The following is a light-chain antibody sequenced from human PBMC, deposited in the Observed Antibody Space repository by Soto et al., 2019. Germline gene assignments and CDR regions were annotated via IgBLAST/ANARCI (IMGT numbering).Light chain of an antibody. J-gene: IGKJ1*01. CDR2: KAS. CDR3: QHYNSYSEA. CDR1: QTISSW. Sequence: IHMTLSPSTLSGSLGDRDTITWRASQTISSWLAWYQQKPGKAPKLLIYKASTLKSGVPSRFSGSGSGTEFTLTISSLQPDDFATYYCQHYNSYSEAFGQGTKVDI. V-gene: IGKV1-5*03.